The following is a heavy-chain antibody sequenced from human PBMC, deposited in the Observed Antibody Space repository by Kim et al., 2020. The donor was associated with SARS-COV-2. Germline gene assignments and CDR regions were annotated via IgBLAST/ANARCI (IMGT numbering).Heavy chain of an antibody. CDR3: GRGRGSYYYYMDV. CDR2: IWLDGSNK. Sequence: GGSLRLSWAASGFTFSSYGIHWVRQAPGKGLEWVAVIWLDGSNKYYADSVKGRFTVSRDNSKNTLYLQMNSLRAEDTAVYFCGRGRGSYYYYMDVWGKGTTVTVSS. V-gene: IGHV3-33*01. D-gene: IGHD3-16*01. J-gene: IGHJ6*03. CDR1: GFTFSSYG.